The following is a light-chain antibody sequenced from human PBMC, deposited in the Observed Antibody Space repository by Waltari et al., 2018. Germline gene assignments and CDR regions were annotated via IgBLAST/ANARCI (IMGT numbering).Light chain of an antibody. J-gene: IGLJ3*02. V-gene: IGLV2-8*01. Sequence: QSALTQPPSASGSPGQPVPNSCTGTSSDIGGFNNVPWHQKPPGKAPKLMFFEVNKRPSGVPDRFSGSKSGNTASLTVYGLQAEDEADYYCCSYAGNYKWVCGGGTKLTVL. CDR2: EVN. CDR3: CSYAGNYKWV. CDR1: SSDIGGFNN.